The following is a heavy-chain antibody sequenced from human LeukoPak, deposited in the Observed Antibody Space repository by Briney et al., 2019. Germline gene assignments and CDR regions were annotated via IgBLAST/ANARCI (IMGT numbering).Heavy chain of an antibody. Sequence: GESLKISCKGSGYSFTSYWIGWVRPMPGKGLEWMGIIYPGDSDTRYSPSFQGQVTISADKSISTAYLQWSSLKASDTAMYYCARQFGVDYYDSSGYADYWGQGTLVTVSS. D-gene: IGHD3-22*01. J-gene: IGHJ4*02. CDR2: IYPGDSDT. CDR3: ARQFGVDYYDSSGYADY. V-gene: IGHV5-51*01. CDR1: GYSFTSYW.